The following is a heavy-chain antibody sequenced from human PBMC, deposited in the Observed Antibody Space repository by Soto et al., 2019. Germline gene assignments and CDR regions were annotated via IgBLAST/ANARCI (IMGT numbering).Heavy chain of an antibody. J-gene: IGHJ4*02. CDR3: ARGRGYSYGYPYFDY. Sequence: PSETLSLTCTVSGGSISSYYWSWIRQPPGKGLEWIGYIYYSGSTNYNPSLKSRVTISVDTSKNQFSLKLSSVTAADTAVYYCARGRGYSYGYPYFDYWGQGTLVTVSS. CDR1: GGSISSYY. CDR2: IYYSGST. D-gene: IGHD5-18*01. V-gene: IGHV4-59*01.